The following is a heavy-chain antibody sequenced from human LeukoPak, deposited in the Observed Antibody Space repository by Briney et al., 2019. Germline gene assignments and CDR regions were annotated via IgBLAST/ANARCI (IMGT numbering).Heavy chain of an antibody. D-gene: IGHD6-19*01. CDR2: IRSSGDST. CDR3: AKGGAVTGTMYFQY. CDR1: GFTFATYT. V-gene: IGHV3-23*01. Sequence: GGSLSLSCAASGFTFATYTMSWVRQLPGKGREWVSAIRSSGDSTYYADSAKGRFTISQDNSKNKPYLQVDSRRAEDTAVYYGAKGGAVTGTMYFQYWGQGTLVTVSS. J-gene: IGHJ1*01.